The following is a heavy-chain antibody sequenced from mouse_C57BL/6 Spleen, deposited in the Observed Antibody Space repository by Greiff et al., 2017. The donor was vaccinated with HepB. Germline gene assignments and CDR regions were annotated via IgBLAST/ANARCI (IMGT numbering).Heavy chain of an antibody. CDR3: ARDDYEGNFDY. Sequence: EVQVVESGGDLVKPGGSLKLSCAASGFTFSSYGMSWVRQTPDKRLEWVATISSGGSYTYYPDSVKGRFTISRDNAKNTLYLQMSSLKSEDTAMYYCARDDYEGNFDYWGQGTTLTVSS. J-gene: IGHJ2*01. V-gene: IGHV5-6*01. CDR1: GFTFSSYG. D-gene: IGHD2-4*01. CDR2: ISSGGSYT.